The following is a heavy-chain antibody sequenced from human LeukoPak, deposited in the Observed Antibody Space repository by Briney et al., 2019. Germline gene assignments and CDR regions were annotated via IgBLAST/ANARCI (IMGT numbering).Heavy chain of an antibody. CDR3: TRRTGYSYGQYDY. CDR1: GFTFSGSA. J-gene: IGHJ4*02. CDR2: IRSKANSYAT. Sequence: GGSLRLSCAASGFTFSGSAMHWVRQASGKGLEWVGRIRSKANSYATAYAASVKGRFTISRDDSKNTAYLQMNSLKTEDTAVYYCTRRTGYSYGQYDYWGQGTLVTVSS. D-gene: IGHD5-18*01. V-gene: IGHV3-73*01.